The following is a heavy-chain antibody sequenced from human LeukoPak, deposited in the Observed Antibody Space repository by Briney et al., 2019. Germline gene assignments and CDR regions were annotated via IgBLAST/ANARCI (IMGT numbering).Heavy chain of an antibody. CDR3: ARGFYEPFDR. J-gene: IGHJ4*02. Sequence: SETLSLTSTVSGASVISSHWNWVRQPPGKGVEWIGNVDYNGGTKYNPSLTSRVTTSLAPSKKKFSLKLKFVTAADTALYYCARGFYEPFDRWGQGTLVTVSS. V-gene: IGHV4-59*02. CDR1: GASVISSH. D-gene: IGHD2/OR15-2a*01. CDR2: VDYNGGT.